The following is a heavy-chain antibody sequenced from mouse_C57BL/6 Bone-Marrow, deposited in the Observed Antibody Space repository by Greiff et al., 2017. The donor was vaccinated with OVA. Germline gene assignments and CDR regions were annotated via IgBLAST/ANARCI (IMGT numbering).Heavy chain of an antibody. V-gene: IGHV5-6*02. CDR1: GFTFSSYG. D-gene: IGHD1-1*01. Sequence: EVKLVESGGDLVKPGGSLKLSCAASGFTFSSYGMSWVRQTPDKRLEWVATISRGGSYTYYPDSVKGRFTISRDNAKNTLYLQMSSLKSEDTAMYYCARRYYYGSSSFAYWGQGTLVTVSA. J-gene: IGHJ3*01. CDR3: ARRYYYGSSSFAY. CDR2: ISRGGSYT.